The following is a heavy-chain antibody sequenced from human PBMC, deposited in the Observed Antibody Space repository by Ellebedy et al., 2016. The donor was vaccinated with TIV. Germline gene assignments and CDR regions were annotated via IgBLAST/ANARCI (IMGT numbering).Heavy chain of an antibody. Sequence: PGGSLRLSCSASGFTFSTYSMNWVRQAPGKGLEWVSYITKSSDPIHYADSVKGRFTISRDNAKNSLYLQMNSLRDEDTAVYYCTRDPHALDFWGQGTMVTVSS. CDR1: GFTFSTYS. V-gene: IGHV3-48*02. J-gene: IGHJ3*01. CDR3: TRDPHALDF. CDR2: ITKSSDPI.